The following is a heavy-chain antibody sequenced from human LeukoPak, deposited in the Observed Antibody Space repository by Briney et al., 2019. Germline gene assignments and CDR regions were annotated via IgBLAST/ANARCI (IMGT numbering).Heavy chain of an antibody. CDR3: AKGPRATSLAAY. CDR2: IVASGDST. J-gene: IGHJ4*02. D-gene: IGHD2-15*01. CDR1: GFSFVTYT. V-gene: IGHV3-23*01. Sequence: GGSLRLSCAASGFSFVTYTMSWVRQAPGKGLEWVSSIVASGDSTFYADSVKGLFTISRDNAKNTLFLQVNSLRVEDTAVYYCAKGPRATSLAAYWGQGTLVTVSS.